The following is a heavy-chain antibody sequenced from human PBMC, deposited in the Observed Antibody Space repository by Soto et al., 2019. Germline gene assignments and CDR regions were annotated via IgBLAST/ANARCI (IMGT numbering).Heavy chain of an antibody. Sequence: GGSLRLSCAASGFTFSSYAMSWVRQAPGKGLEWVSAISGSGGSTYYADSVKGRFTISRDNSKNTLYLQMNSLRAEDTAVYYCAKDRLKGIAAAPDDAFDIWGQGTMVTVSS. V-gene: IGHV3-23*01. D-gene: IGHD6-13*01. CDR3: AKDRLKGIAAAPDDAFDI. J-gene: IGHJ3*02. CDR2: ISGSGGST. CDR1: GFTFSSYA.